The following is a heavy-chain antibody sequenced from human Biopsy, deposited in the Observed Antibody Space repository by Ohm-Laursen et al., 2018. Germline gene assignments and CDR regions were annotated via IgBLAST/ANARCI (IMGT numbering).Heavy chain of an antibody. V-gene: IGHV1-45*02. J-gene: IGHJ4*02. CDR2: ITIYNGNI. Sequence: SVKVSCKASGYIFTYRYLHWVRQAPGQALEWLGWITIYNGNIKYAQRFQDRLSITRHTSLHTAYMELGGLRSDDTAVYFCVRSPLRDGDLYYFESWGQGTLVTVSS. D-gene: IGHD2-21*02. CDR3: VRSPLRDGDLYYFES. CDR1: GYIFTYRY.